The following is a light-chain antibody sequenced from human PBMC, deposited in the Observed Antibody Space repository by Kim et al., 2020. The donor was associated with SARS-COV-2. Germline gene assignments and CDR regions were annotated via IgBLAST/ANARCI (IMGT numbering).Light chain of an antibody. Sequence: SLSPGESATLSCRASQSISVYVGWYQHKPGQAPRLLIYDASNRATGIPARFSGSGSGTEFTLTISNLQSEDVAVYYCQQYDDWWTFCQGTKVDIK. CDR1: QSISVY. CDR3: QQYDDWWT. J-gene: IGKJ1*01. V-gene: IGKV3D-15*01. CDR2: DAS.